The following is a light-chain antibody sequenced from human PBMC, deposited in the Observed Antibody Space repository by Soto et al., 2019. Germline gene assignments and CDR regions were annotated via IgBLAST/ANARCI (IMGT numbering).Light chain of an antibody. CDR1: SSDLAMYNY. J-gene: IGLJ1*01. CDR2: QVT. V-gene: IGLV2-14*01. CDR3: SSYTDSSGDV. Sequence: QSALTQPASVSGSPGQSITISCTGTSSDLAMYNYASWYQQQPGKAPKLMIYQVTNRPSGASNRFSGSRPGNTASLTISGLQAEDEADYYCSSYTDSSGDVFGTGTKVTVL.